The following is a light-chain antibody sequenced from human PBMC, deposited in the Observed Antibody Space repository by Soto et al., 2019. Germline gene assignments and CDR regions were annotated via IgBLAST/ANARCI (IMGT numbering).Light chain of an antibody. Sequence: EIVMTQSPATLSVSPGERATLSCRASQSVSSNLAWYQQKRGQGPRLLIYGASTRATGIPARFSGSGSGTEFTLTISSLQSEDFAVYYCHQYNNWPLWTF. CDR3: HQYNNWPLWT. CDR1: QSVSSN. J-gene: IGKJ1*01. CDR2: GAS. V-gene: IGKV3-15*01.